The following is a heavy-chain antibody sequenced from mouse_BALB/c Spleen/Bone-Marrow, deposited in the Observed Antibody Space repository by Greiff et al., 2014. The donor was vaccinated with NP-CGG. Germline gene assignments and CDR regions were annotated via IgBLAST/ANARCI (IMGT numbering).Heavy chain of an antibody. CDR2: IYPGDGDT. CDR1: GYTFTSYW. Sequence: VQLQQSEAELARPGASVKLSCKASGYTFTSYWMQWIKQRPGQGLEWIGAIYPGDGDTRFTQKFKGKATLTADKSSSTAYMQLSSLASEDSAVYYCARALHYYGSSYGAMDYWGQGTSVTVSS. J-gene: IGHJ4*01. V-gene: IGHV1-87*01. D-gene: IGHD1-1*01. CDR3: ARALHYYGSSYGAMDY.